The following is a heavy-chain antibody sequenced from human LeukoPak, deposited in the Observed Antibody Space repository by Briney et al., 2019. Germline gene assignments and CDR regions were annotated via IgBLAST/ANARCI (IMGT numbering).Heavy chain of an antibody. CDR1: GGTFSSYA. CDR3: ARDPGDTAMGDAFDI. J-gene: IGHJ3*02. V-gene: IGHV1-69*05. CDR2: IIPIFGTA. D-gene: IGHD5-18*01. Sequence: SVKISCKASGGTFSSYAISWVRQAPGQGLEWMGRIIPIFGTANYAQKFQGRVTITTDESTSTAYMELSSLRSEDTAVYYCARDPGDTAMGDAFDIWGQGTMVTVSS.